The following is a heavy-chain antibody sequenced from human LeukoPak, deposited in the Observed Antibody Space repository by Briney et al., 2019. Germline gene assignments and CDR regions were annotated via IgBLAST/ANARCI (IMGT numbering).Heavy chain of an antibody. CDR3: ARSVGATTIDY. V-gene: IGHV4-30-2*01. D-gene: IGHD1-26*01. CDR1: GFTFSSYA. J-gene: IGHJ4*02. CDR2: IYHSGST. Sequence: LRLSCAASGFTFSSYAMSWIRQPLGKGLEWIGYIYHSGSTYYNPSLKSRVTISVDRSKNQFSLKLSSVTAADTAVYYCARSVGATTIDYWGQGTLVTVSS.